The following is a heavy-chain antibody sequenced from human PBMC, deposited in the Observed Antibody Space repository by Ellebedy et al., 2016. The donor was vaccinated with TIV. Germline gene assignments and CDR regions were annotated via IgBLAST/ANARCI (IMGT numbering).Heavy chain of an antibody. D-gene: IGHD5-24*01. V-gene: IGHV3-43D*03. CDR2: ISWDGGST. CDR1: GFTFDDYA. Sequence: GGSLRLSXAASGFTFDDYAMHWVRQAPGKGLEWVSLISWDGGSTYYADSVKGRFTISRDNSKNSLYLQMNSLRAEDTALYYCAKDIRWLQPGSYGMDVWGQGTTVTVSS. CDR3: AKDIRWLQPGSYGMDV. J-gene: IGHJ6*02.